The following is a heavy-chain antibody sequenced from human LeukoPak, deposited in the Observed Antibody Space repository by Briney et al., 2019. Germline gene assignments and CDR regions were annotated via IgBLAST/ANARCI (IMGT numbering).Heavy chain of an antibody. CDR2: INSDGTTT. D-gene: IGHD2-15*01. CDR3: ARRVDATRWFDP. J-gene: IGHJ5*02. V-gene: IGHV3-74*03. Sequence: GGSLRLSCAASGFTVSSNYMSWVRQAPGKGLVWVSRINSDGTTTMYADSVKGRFTISRDNAKNTLYLQMNSLRDEDTAVYYCARRVDATRWFDPWGQGTLVTVSS. CDR1: GFTVSSNY.